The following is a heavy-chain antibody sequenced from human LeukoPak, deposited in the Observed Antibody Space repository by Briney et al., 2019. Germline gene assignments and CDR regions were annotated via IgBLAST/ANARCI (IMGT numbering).Heavy chain of an antibody. CDR2: IWYDGSNK. CDR3: AKRNYYDSSGYYYGLAFDI. D-gene: IGHD3-22*01. Sequence: GRSLRLSCAAPGFTFSAYGMHWVRQAPGKGPEWVAVIWYDGSNKYYADSVKGRFTISRDNSKNTLYLQMNTLRADDTAVYYCAKRNYYDSSGYYYGLAFDIWGQGTMVTVSS. CDR1: GFTFSAYG. J-gene: IGHJ3*02. V-gene: IGHV3-33*06.